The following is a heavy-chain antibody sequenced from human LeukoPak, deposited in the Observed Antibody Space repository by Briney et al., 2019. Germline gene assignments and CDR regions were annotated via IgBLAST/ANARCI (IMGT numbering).Heavy chain of an antibody. V-gene: IGHV3-23*01. CDR1: GFTFSNYA. Sequence: PGGSLRLSCAATGFTFSNYAMSWVRQAPAKELEWVSSISDSGTITYHADSVKGRFTISRDNSKNTLYLQMNSLRVEDTAVYWCARGSVACHKWFDPWGQGTLVIVSS. J-gene: IGHJ5*02. CDR3: ARGSVACHKWFDP. D-gene: IGHD5-12*01. CDR2: ISDSGTIT.